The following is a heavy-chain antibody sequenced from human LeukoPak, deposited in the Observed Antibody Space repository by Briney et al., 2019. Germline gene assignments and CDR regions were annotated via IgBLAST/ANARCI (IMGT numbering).Heavy chain of an antibody. V-gene: IGHV3-9*01. CDR2: ISWNSGSI. CDR3: AKARGYSGHDYLGSFDY. J-gene: IGHJ4*02. D-gene: IGHD5-12*01. Sequence: GRSLRLSCAASGFTFDDYAMHWVRQAPGKGLEWVSGISWNSGSIVYADSVKGRFTISRDNSKSTLYLQMNSLRVEDTAVYYCAKARGYSGHDYLGSFDYWGQGTLVTVSS. CDR1: GFTFDDYA.